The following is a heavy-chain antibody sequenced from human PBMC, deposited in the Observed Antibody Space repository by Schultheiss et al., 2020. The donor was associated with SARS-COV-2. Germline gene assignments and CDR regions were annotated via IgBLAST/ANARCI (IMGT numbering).Heavy chain of an antibody. Sequence: SETLSLTCTVSGGSISSGGYYWSWIRQPPGKGLEWIGYIYYSGSTNYNPSLKSRVTISVDTSKNQFSLKLSSVTAADTAVYYCARHDYSNYGYFDYWGQGTLVTVSS. D-gene: IGHD4-11*01. CDR2: IYYSGST. V-gene: IGHV4-61*08. J-gene: IGHJ4*02. CDR3: ARHDYSNYGYFDY. CDR1: GGSISSGGYY.